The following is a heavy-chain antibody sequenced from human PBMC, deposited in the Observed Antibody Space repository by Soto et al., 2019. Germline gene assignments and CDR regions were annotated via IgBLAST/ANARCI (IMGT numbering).Heavy chain of an antibody. J-gene: IGHJ6*02. V-gene: IGHV2-5*02. CDR3: TRDSYGSGDGMDV. D-gene: IGHD3-10*01. Sequence: QITLKESGPTLVKPTQTLTLTCTFSGFSLTRGVAVGWIRQPPGKALEWLGIIYWDDDKRYSPSLKSRLTITEETFINQVVLTMATLGPVDTATYYCTRDSYGSGDGMDVWGQGTTVTVSS. CDR1: GFSLTRGVA. CDR2: IYWDDDK.